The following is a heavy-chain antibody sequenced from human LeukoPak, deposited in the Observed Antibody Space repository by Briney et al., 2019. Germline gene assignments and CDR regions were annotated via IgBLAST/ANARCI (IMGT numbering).Heavy chain of an antibody. CDR3: AKRDCSSTSCYANY. V-gene: IGHV3-23*01. J-gene: IGHJ4*02. CDR1: GFTFSSYA. CDR2: ISGSGGST. D-gene: IGHD2-2*01. Sequence: PGGSLRLPCAASGFTFSSYAMSWVRQAPGKGLEGVSAISGSGGSTYYADSVKGRFTISRDNSKNTLYLQMNSLRAEDTAVYYCAKRDCSSTSCYANYWGQGTLVTVSS.